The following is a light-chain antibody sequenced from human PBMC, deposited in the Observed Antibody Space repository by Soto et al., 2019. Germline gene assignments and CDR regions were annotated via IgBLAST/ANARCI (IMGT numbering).Light chain of an antibody. CDR1: QSVSSN. CDR3: QQYNNWPPVFT. Sequence: EIGMTQSPATLSVSPGERATLSCRASQSVSSNLAWYQQQPGQAPRLLIYGASTRATGIPARFSGSGSGTEFSLTISILQSEDFAVYYCQQYNNWPPVFTFGPGTKVYIK. J-gene: IGKJ3*01. CDR2: GAS. V-gene: IGKV3-15*01.